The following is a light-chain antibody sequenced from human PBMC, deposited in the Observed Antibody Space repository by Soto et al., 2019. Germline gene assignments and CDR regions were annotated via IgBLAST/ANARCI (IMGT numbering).Light chain of an antibody. Sequence: IRMTQSPSSFSASTGDRVTITCRASQGISSWLAWYQQKPGKAPKLLIYDASSLESGVPSRFSGSGSGTEFTLTISSLQPDDFATYYCQQYNSYLTFGGGTKVDIK. CDR3: QQYNSYLT. CDR1: QGISSW. CDR2: DAS. J-gene: IGKJ4*01. V-gene: IGKV1-5*01.